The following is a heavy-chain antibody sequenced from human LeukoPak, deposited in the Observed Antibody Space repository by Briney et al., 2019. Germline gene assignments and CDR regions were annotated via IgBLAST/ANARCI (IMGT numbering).Heavy chain of an antibody. D-gene: IGHD1-1*01. CDR2: INHRGDT. CDR3: ARGPTISETGYFDY. Sequence: PSETLSLTCAVYGGSFITYYWRWIRQSPGKGLEWIAEINHRGDTNYNPSVKSRVTISVDTSKNQFSLKVSSLTAADTAVYYCARGPTISETGYFDYWGQGTMVTVSS. V-gene: IGHV4-34*01. J-gene: IGHJ4*03. CDR1: GGSFITYY.